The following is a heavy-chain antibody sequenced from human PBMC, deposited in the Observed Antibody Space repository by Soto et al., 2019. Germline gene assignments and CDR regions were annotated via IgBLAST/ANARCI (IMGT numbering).Heavy chain of an antibody. CDR2: IIPILGIA. CDR1: GGTFSSYT. V-gene: IGHV1-69*02. Sequence: QVQLVQSGAEVKKPGSSVKVSCKASGGTFSSYTISWVRQAPGQGLEWMGRIIPILGIANYAQKFQGRVTITADKSTSTADMELSSLRSEDTAVYYCASWGMTNYYYGMDVWGQGTTVTVSS. D-gene: IGHD3-16*01. J-gene: IGHJ6*02. CDR3: ASWGMTNYYYGMDV.